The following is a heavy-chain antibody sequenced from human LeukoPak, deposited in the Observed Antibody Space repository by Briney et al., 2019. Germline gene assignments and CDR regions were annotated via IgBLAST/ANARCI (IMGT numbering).Heavy chain of an antibody. CDR1: GYSFTSYW. V-gene: IGHV5-51*01. CDR3: ARHDTITIFGVVINAFDI. D-gene: IGHD3-3*01. J-gene: IGHJ3*02. CDR2: IYPGDSDT. Sequence: GESLKISCKGSGYSFTSYWIGWVRQMPGKGLEWMGIIYPGDSDTRYSPSFQGQVTISADKPISTAYLQWSSLKASDTAMYYCARHDTITIFGVVINAFDIWGQGTMVTVSS.